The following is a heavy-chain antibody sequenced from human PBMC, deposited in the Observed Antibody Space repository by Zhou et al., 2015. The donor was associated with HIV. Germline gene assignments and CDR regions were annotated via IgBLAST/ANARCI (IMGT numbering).Heavy chain of an antibody. CDR2: IIPILGIA. Sequence: QVQLVQSGAEVKKPGSSVKVSCKTSGGTFNSYTISWVRQAPGQGLEWMGRIIPILGIANYAQKFQGRVTITADKSTSTAYMELSSLRSEDTAVYYCARAWNPRYYDYVWGSYRENWFDPWGQGTLVTVSS. CDR1: GGTFNSYT. CDR3: ARAWNPRYYDYVWGSYRENWFDP. V-gene: IGHV1-69*02. D-gene: IGHD3-16*01. J-gene: IGHJ5*02.